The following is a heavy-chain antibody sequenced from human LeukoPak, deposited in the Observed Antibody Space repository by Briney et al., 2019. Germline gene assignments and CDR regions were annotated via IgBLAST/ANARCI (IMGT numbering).Heavy chain of an antibody. Sequence: SETLSLTCSVSGGSISTYYWSWIRQPPGKGLEWIAEINHLGRTNYNPSLKSRATISIDTSKNQVFLKLSSVTAADTAVYYCARGSASGIYPIDYWGQGTLVTVSS. CDR1: GGSISTYY. D-gene: IGHD5-12*01. CDR3: ARGSASGIYPIDY. V-gene: IGHV4-34*01. J-gene: IGHJ4*02. CDR2: INHLGRT.